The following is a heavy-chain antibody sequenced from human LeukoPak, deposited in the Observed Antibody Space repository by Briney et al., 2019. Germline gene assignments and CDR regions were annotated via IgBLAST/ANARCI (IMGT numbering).Heavy chain of an antibody. CDR1: GFTFNYYG. CDR3: AKGGYYFDY. V-gene: IGHV3-23*01. Sequence: PGGSLRLSCAASGFTFNYYGLSWVRQAPGKGLEWVSSITNSGDSTYYADSVKGRFTISRDDSKNTVFLQMNSLRAEDTAVYYCAKGGYYFDYWGQGTLVTVSS. J-gene: IGHJ4*02. D-gene: IGHD2-15*01. CDR2: ITNSGDST.